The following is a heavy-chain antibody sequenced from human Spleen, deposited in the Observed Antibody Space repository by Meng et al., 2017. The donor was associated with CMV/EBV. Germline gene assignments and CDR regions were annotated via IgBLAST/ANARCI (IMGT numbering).Heavy chain of an antibody. J-gene: IGHJ4*02. CDR3: ARDGIVVPSAGLDY. CDR2: TSAYNGNT. V-gene: IGHV1-18*01. D-gene: IGHD2-2*01. Sequence: ASVKVSCKASGYMFTSYGISWVRQAPGQGLEWMGWTSAYNGNTNYAQKFQGGVTMTTDKSTSTVYLELRSLRFDDTAVYYCARDGIVVPSAGLDYWGQGTLVTVSS. CDR1: GYMFTSYG.